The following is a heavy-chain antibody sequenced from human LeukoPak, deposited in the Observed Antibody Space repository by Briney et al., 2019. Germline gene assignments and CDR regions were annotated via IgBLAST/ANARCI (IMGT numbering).Heavy chain of an antibody. V-gene: IGHV3-23*01. J-gene: IGHJ4*02. CDR1: GFTFSNYV. CDR3: AKVITGTTVFDY. CDR2: ISGSGGGP. Sequence: GGSLRLSCVASGFTFSNYVMSWVRQAPGKGLEWVSGISGSGGGPYYADSVKGRFTMSRDNSKNTLFLQMNSLRAEDTAVYYCAKVITGTTVFDYWGQGTLVTVSS. D-gene: IGHD1-7*01.